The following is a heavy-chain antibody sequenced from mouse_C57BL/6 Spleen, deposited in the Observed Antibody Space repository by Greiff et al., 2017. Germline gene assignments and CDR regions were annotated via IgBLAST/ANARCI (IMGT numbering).Heavy chain of an antibody. D-gene: IGHD1-3*01. CDR2: INPGSGGT. CDR3: AREGYCKWYFDY. CDR1: GYAFTNYL. Sequence: VQLQQSGAELVRPGTSVKVSCKASGYAFTNYLIEWVKQRPGQGLEWIGVINPGSGGTNYNEKFKGKATLTADKSSSTAYMQLSSLTSEDSAVYFCAREGYCKWYFDYWGQGTTLTVSS. V-gene: IGHV1-54*01. J-gene: IGHJ2*01.